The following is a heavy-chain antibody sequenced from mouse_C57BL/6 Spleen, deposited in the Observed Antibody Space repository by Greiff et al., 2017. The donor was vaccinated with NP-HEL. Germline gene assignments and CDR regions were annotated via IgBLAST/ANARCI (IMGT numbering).Heavy chain of an antibody. CDR2: IYPGSGST. Sequence: QVQMQQPGAELVKPGASVKMSCKASGYTFTSYWITWVKQRPGQGLEWIGDIYPGSGSTNYNEKFKSKATLTVDTSSSTAYMQLSSLTSEDSAVYYCARGDSNTAMDYWGQGTSVTVSS. CDR3: ARGDSNTAMDY. J-gene: IGHJ4*01. V-gene: IGHV1-55*01. CDR1: GYTFTSYW.